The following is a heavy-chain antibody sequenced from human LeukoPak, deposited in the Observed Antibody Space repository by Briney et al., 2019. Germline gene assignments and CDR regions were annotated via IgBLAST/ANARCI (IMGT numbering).Heavy chain of an antibody. J-gene: IGHJ6*02. Sequence: GGSLRLSCAASGFTFSSYGMHWVRQAPGKGLEWVAVIWYDGSNKYYADSVKGRFTISRDNSKNTLYLQMNSLRAEDTAVYYRARDLIVADAPRMDVWGQGTTVTVSS. CDR3: ARDLIVADAPRMDV. V-gene: IGHV3-33*01. CDR2: IWYDGSNK. D-gene: IGHD2-15*01. CDR1: GFTFSSYG.